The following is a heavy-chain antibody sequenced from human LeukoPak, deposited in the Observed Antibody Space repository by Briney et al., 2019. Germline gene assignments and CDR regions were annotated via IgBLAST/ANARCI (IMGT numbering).Heavy chain of an antibody. V-gene: IGHV3-23*01. D-gene: IGHD6-19*01. CDR2: ISGSGGST. Sequence: PGGSLRLSCAASGFTFSSYAMSWVRQAPGKGLEWVSAISGSGGSTYYADSVKGRFTISRDNSKNTLYLQMNSLRAEDTAVYYCAKERVYTSSGWHEGRGTGEFDYWGQGTLVTVSS. CDR1: GFTFSSYA. CDR3: AKERVYTSSGWHEGRGTGEFDY. J-gene: IGHJ4*02.